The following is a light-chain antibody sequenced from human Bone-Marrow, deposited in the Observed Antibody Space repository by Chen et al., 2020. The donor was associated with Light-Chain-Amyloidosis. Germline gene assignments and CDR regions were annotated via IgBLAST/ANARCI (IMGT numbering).Light chain of an antibody. J-gene: IGLJ3*02. CDR3: GAWDNGLSDWM. Sequence: QSVLTQPPSVSAAPGQRVTISCSGSNYHIGNNYVSWYQQLPGTAPKLLIYAHNKRPSGTPDRCSGSKSGTSATLGITGRQTGDEADYYCGAWDNGLSDWMFGGGTKLTVL. CDR1: NYHIGNNY. V-gene: IGLV1-51*01. CDR2: AHN.